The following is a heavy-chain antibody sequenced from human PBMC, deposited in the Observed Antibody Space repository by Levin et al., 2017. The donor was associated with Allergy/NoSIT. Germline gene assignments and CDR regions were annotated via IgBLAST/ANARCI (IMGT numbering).Heavy chain of an antibody. Sequence: SQTLSLTCTVSGGSISSSSYYWGWIRQPPGQGLEWIGSIYYSGSTYYNPSLKRRVTLSVDTSKNQFSLKLSSVTAADTAVYYCARFLITMVRGVITDAFDIWGQGTMVTVSS. D-gene: IGHD3-10*01. CDR2: IYYSGST. CDR1: GGSISSSSYY. CDR3: ARFLITMVRGVITDAFDI. V-gene: IGHV4-39*01. J-gene: IGHJ3*02.